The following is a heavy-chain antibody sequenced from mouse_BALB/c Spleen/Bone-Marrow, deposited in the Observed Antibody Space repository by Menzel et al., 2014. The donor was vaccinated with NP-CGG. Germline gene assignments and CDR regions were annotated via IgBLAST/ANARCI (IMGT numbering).Heavy chain of an antibody. D-gene: IGHD1-1*01. CDR1: GFSLTSYG. Sequence: QVQLKQSGPGLAAPSQSLSITCTVSGFSLTSYGVHWVRQPPGKVLEWLGVIWAGGSTNYNSALVSRLSISKDNSKSXVFLKMNSLQTDDTAMYYCARGSYYEGAMDYWGQGTSVTVSS. J-gene: IGHJ4*01. V-gene: IGHV2-9*02. CDR2: IWAGGST. CDR3: ARGSYYEGAMDY.